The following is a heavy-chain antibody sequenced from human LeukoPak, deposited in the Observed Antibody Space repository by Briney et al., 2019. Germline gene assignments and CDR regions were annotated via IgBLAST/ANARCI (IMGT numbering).Heavy chain of an antibody. Sequence: SETLSLTCTVSGGSISSSSYYWGWLRQSPGKGLEWIGSIYYSGSTYYNPSLKSRITISVDTSKNQSKNQFSLKLSSVTAADTAVYYCARGRIGRVLDVWGKGTTVTVSS. CDR2: IYYSGST. J-gene: IGHJ6*04. CDR1: GGSISSSSYY. CDR3: ARGRIGRVLDV. V-gene: IGHV4-39*01. D-gene: IGHD6-13*01.